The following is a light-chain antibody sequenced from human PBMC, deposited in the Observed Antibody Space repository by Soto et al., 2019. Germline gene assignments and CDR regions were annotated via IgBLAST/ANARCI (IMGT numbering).Light chain of an antibody. J-gene: IGKJ3*01. V-gene: IGKV1-27*01. Sequence: DIQMTQSPSSLAASVGDRVTISCRASQGISNYLAWYQQKPGKVPKLLIYAASTLQSGVSSRFTGSGSGTDFTLTLSSLQPEDVATYYCQKYNWPPFTFGPGTKVDIK. CDR3: QKYNWPPFT. CDR1: QGISNY. CDR2: AAS.